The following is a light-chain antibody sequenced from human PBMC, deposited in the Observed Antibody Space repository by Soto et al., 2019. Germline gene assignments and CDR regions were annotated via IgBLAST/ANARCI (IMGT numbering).Light chain of an antibody. Sequence: QSALTQPPSVSGSPGQTVTISCTGTSSDVGACNYVSWYQQHPGTAPKLMIYDDSNRPSGVSNRFSGSKSGNTASLTISGLQAEDEADYYCSSYTSSSTRVVFGGGTKLTVL. V-gene: IGLV2-14*01. CDR3: SSYTSSSTRVV. CDR2: DDS. CDR1: SSDVGACNY. J-gene: IGLJ3*02.